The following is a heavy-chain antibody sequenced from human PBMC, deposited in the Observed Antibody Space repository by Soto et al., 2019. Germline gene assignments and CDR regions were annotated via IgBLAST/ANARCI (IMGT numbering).Heavy chain of an antibody. V-gene: IGHV1-2*02. D-gene: IGHD6-19*01. CDR1: GYTFSGFY. CDR3: AVAGSDPWSNFDF. Sequence: ASVKVSCKASGYTFSGFYMHWVRQAPGQGLEWMGFINPSSSDTNYAQNFQGRVTMTRDTSINTAYMDLSRLRSDDTAVYYCAVAGSDPWSNFDFWGQGTLVTVSS. J-gene: IGHJ4*02. CDR2: INPSSSDT.